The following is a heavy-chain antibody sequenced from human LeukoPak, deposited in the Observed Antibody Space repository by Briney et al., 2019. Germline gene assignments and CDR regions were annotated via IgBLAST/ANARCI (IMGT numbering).Heavy chain of an antibody. CDR2: IYSGGST. V-gene: IGHV3-53*01. CDR3: ARSRWYSGSYPFDY. CDR1: GFTFSSNY. Sequence: GGSLRLSCAASGFTFSSNYMSWVRQAPGKGLEWVSVIYSGGSTYYADSVKGRFTISRDNSKNTLYLQMNSLRAEDTAVYYCARSRWYSGSYPFDYWGQGTLVTVSS. D-gene: IGHD1-26*01. J-gene: IGHJ4*02.